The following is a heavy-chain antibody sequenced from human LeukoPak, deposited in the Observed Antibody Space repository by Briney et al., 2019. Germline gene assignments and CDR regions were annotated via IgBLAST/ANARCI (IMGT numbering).Heavy chain of an antibody. CDR3: AARIAAAAPHYYYYGMDV. CDR2: ISSSSSYI. CDR1: GFTFSSYS. D-gene: IGHD6-13*01. Sequence: GGSLRLSCAASGFTFSSYSMNWVRQAPGKGLEWVSSISSSSSYIYYADSVKGRFTISRDNAKNSLYLQMNSLRAEDTAVYYCAARIAAAAPHYYYYGMDVWGQGTTVTVSS. V-gene: IGHV3-21*01. J-gene: IGHJ6*02.